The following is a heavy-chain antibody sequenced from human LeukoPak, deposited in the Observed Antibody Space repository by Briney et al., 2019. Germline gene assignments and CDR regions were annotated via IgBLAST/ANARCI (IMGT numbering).Heavy chain of an antibody. J-gene: IGHJ4*02. D-gene: IGHD3-22*01. CDR3: ASPDYYDSSGYSPGAGY. V-gene: IGHV5-51*01. CDR1: GYSFTSYW. Sequence: ESLKISCKGSGYSFTSYWIGWVRQMPGKGLEWMGIIYPGDFDTRYSPSFQGQVTISADKSITTAYLQWSSLKASDTAMYYCASPDYYDSSGYSPGAGYWGQGTLVTVSS. CDR2: IYPGDFDT.